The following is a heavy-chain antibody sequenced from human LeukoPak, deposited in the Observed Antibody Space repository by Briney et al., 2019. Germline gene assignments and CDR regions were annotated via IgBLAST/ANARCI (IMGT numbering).Heavy chain of an antibody. CDR2: ISGGGDIA. D-gene: IGHD3-22*01. CDR1: GFIFSSYW. V-gene: IGHV3-23*01. J-gene: IGHJ4*02. CDR3: AKDLKPADYYDSSGYYLFDY. Sequence: GGSLRLSCAASGFIFSSYWMSWVRQAPGKGLEWVSAISGGGDIAYYADSVKGRFTISRDNSKNTLYLQMNSLRAEDTAVYYCAKDLKPADYYDSSGYYLFDYWGQGTLVTVSS.